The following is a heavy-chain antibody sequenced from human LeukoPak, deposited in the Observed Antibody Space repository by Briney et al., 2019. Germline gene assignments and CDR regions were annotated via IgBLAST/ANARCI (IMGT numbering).Heavy chain of an antibody. J-gene: IGHJ4*02. CDR3: AKAYSGCYSYFDY. V-gene: IGHV3-23*01. CDR2: ISGSGGST. D-gene: IGHD1-26*01. Sequence: GGSLRLSCAASGFTCSSYAMSWVRQAPGKGLEWVSAISGSGGSTYYAVSVKGRFTVSRDNSKNTLYPQMNSLRAEDTAVYYCAKAYSGCYSYFDYWGQGTLVTVSS. CDR1: GFTCSSYA.